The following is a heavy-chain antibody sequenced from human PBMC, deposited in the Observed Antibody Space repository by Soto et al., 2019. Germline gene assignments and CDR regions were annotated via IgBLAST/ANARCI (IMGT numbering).Heavy chain of an antibody. V-gene: IGHV1-8*01. CDR2: MNPNSGNT. CDR1: GYTFTSYD. J-gene: IGHJ4*02. CDR3: ATPNYGDWYYFDY. Sequence: QVQLVQSGAEVKKPGASLKVSCKASGYTFTSYDINWVRQATGQGLEWMGGMNPNSGNTGYAQKFQGRVPMTRDTSISTAYMELSSLTSEDTAVYFCATPNYGDWYYFDYWGQGTLVTVSS. D-gene: IGHD4-17*01.